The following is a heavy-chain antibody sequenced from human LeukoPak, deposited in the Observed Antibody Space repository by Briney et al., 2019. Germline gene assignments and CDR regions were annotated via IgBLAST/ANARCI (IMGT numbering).Heavy chain of an antibody. J-gene: IGHJ4*02. D-gene: IGHD3-9*01. CDR2: ISSSSSTI. V-gene: IGHV3-48*04. Sequence: GGSLRLSCAASGFTFSSYSMNWVRQAPGKGLEWVSYISSSSSTIYYADSVKGRFTISRDNAKNSLYLQMNSLRAEDTALYYCAKGSQYDILTGYLGLSSSFDYWGQGTLVTVSS. CDR3: AKGSQYDILTGYLGLSSSFDY. CDR1: GFTFSSYS.